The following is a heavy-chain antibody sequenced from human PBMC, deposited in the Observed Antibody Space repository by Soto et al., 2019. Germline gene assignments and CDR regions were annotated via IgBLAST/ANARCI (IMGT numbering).Heavy chain of an antibody. V-gene: IGHV1-2*02. Sequence: GASLKVSCKASGYTFTGYYIHWVRQAPGQGLEWMGWINPISAGTHYAPKFQGGVTMTRDTSITTAYMELSRLRSGDTAVYYCAREPATAKPEGVDFWGQGTLVTVSS. CDR3: AREPATAKPEGVDF. CDR1: GYTFTGYY. D-gene: IGHD1-1*01. J-gene: IGHJ4*02. CDR2: INPISAGT.